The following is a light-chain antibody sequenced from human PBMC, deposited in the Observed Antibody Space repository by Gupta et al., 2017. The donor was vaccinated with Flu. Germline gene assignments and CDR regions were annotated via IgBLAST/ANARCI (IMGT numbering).Light chain of an antibody. CDR2: WAS. CDR1: QSVLYSSNNKNY. V-gene: IGKV4-1*01. J-gene: IGKJ1*01. Sequence: SLGERATINCKSSQSVLYSSNNKNYLAWYQPTAGQPPKLLIYWASTLESRVPDRFSGRGSGADLTLTISSLPAEDVAVYFCMQDYSTPPTFGQGTRVEIK. CDR3: MQDYSTPPT.